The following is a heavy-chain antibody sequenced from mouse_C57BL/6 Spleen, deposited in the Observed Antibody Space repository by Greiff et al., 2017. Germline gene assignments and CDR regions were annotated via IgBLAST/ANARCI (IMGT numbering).Heavy chain of an antibody. CDR1: GYTFTDYY. Sequence: VQLQQSGPELVKPGASVKISCKASGYTFTDYYMNWVKQSHGKSLEWIGDINPNNGGTSYNQKFKGKATLTVDKSSSTAYMELRSLTSEDSAVYYCARELYTTVDFDYWGQGTTLTVSS. J-gene: IGHJ2*01. V-gene: IGHV1-26*01. CDR3: ARELYTTVDFDY. CDR2: INPNNGGT. D-gene: IGHD1-1*01.